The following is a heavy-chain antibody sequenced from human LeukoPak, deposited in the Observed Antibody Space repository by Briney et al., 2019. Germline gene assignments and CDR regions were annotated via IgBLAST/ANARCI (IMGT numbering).Heavy chain of an antibody. CDR1: GFTFSSYG. CDR3: AKAVKPYYYENYYGMDV. Sequence: AGGSLRLSCAASGFTFSSYGMHWVRQAPGKGLEWVAVIWYDGSNKYYADSVKGRFTISRDNSKNTLYPQMNSLRAEDTAVYYCAKAVKPYYYENYYGMDVWGQGTTVTVSS. CDR2: IWYDGSNK. D-gene: IGHD3-22*01. V-gene: IGHV3-33*06. J-gene: IGHJ6*02.